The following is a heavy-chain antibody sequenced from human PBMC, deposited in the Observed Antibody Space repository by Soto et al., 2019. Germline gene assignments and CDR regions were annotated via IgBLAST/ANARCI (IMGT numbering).Heavy chain of an antibody. D-gene: IGHD3-16*01. CDR3: AREMIPYYYYYGMDV. CDR1: GYTFASYG. CDR2: ISAYNGNT. J-gene: IGHJ6*02. V-gene: IGHV1-18*04. Sequence: ASVKVSCKASGYTFASYGISWVRQAPGQGLEWMGWISAYNGNTNYAQKLQGRVTMTTDTSTSTAYMELRSLRSDDTAVYYCAREMIPYYYYYGMDVWGQGTTVTASS.